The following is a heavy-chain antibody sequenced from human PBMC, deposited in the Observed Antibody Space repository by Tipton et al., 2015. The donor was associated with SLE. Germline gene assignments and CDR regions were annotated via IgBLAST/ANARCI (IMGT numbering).Heavy chain of an antibody. CDR2: IYYSGTT. CDR1: GGPVSSSSHY. V-gene: IGHV4-39*07. Sequence: TLSLTCSVSGGPVSSSSHYWGWIRQPPGKGLEWIGSIYYSGTTYYNPSLKSRVTISVDTSKNQLSLKLTSVTAADTAVYHCASETGEVWFDPWGQGTLVTVSS. CDR3: ASETGEVWFDP. D-gene: IGHD3-16*01. J-gene: IGHJ5*02.